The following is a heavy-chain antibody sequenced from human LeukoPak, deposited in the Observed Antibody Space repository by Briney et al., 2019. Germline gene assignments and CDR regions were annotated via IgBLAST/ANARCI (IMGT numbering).Heavy chain of an antibody. CDR1: GFTFSRDW. D-gene: IGHD6-19*01. Sequence: GGSLRLSCAASGFTFSRDWMHWVRQPPGEGLEWGSYISSSGRTIYYAASVKGRFTISRDNAKDSLYLQISSLRAEDRAVYYCARGYPGEQWLVTIFDYWGQGTLVTVP. CDR3: ARGYPGEQWLVTIFDY. CDR2: ISSSGRTI. J-gene: IGHJ4*02. V-gene: IGHV3-48*04.